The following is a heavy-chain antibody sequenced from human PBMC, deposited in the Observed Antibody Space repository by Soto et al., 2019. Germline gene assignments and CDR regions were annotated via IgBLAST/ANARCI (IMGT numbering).Heavy chain of an antibody. V-gene: IGHV3-20*01. CDR2: INWNGGST. CDR3: ARDSRFLEITPANYMDV. Sequence: GGSLRLSCAASGFTFDDYGMSWVRQAPGKGLEWVSGINWNGGSTGYADSVKGRFTISRDNAKNSLYLQMNSLRAEDTALYHCARDSRFLEITPANYMDVWGKGTTVTVSS. D-gene: IGHD3-3*01. CDR1: GFTFDDYG. J-gene: IGHJ6*03.